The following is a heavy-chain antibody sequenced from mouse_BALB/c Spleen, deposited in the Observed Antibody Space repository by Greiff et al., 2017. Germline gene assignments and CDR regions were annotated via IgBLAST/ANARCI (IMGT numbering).Heavy chain of an antibody. CDR2: IDPYYGGT. J-gene: IGHJ2*01. CDR1: GYSFTGYN. V-gene: IGHV1-39*01. D-gene: IGHD1-1*01. Sequence: EVKLQQPGAELVRPGASVKISCKASGYSFTGYNMNWVKQSNGKSLEWIGNIDPYYGGTSYNQKFKGKATLTVDKSSSTAYMQLKSLTSEDSAVYYCARDYGSSSYYFDYWGQGTTLTVSS. CDR3: ARDYGSSSYYFDY.